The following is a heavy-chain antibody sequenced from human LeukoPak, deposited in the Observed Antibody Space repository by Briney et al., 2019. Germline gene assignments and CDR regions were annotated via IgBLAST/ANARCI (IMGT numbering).Heavy chain of an antibody. D-gene: IGHD3-9*01. CDR1: GGSISSSSYY. Sequence: SETLSLTCTVSGGSISSSSYYWGWIRQPPGKGLEWIGSIYYSGSTYYNPSLKSRVTISVDTSKNQFSLKLSSVTAADTAVYYCARAMSVGGYYDILTGYSYYDYWGQGTLVTVSS. J-gene: IGHJ4*02. V-gene: IGHV4-39*07. CDR3: ARAMSVGGYYDILTGYSYYDY. CDR2: IYYSGST.